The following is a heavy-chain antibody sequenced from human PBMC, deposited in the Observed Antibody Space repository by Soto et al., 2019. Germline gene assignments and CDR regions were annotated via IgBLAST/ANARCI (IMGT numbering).Heavy chain of an antibody. Sequence: GGSLRLSCAASGFTFSTYAMSWVRQAPGKGLEWVSAISGSGGSTYYADSVKGRFTISRDNSENTLYLQMTSLRAEDTAVYYCAREEVGATTGFDYWGQGTLVTVSS. CDR1: GFTFSTYA. D-gene: IGHD1-26*01. CDR2: ISGSGGST. CDR3: AREEVGATTGFDY. J-gene: IGHJ4*02. V-gene: IGHV3-23*01.